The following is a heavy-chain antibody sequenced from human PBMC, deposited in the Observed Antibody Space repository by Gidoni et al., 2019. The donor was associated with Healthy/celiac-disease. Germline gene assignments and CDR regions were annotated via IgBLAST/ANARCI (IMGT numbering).Heavy chain of an antibody. D-gene: IGHD2-2*01. CDR3: AREVCSSTSCYSYYYYGMDV. CDR1: GLTFSSYS. CDR2: ISSSSSYI. J-gene: IGHJ6*02. Sequence: EVQLVESGGGLVKPGGSLRLPCAASGLTFSSYSMTRVRQAPGKGLEWVSSISSSSSYIYYADSVKGRFTIARDNAKNSLYLQMNSLRAEETAVYYCAREVCSSTSCYSYYYYGMDVWGQGTTVTVSS. V-gene: IGHV3-21*01.